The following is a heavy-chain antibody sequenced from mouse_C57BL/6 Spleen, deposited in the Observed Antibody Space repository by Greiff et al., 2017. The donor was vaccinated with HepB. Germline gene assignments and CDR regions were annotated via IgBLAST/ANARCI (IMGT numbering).Heavy chain of an antibody. CDR1: GYTFTSYW. CDR3: ARYGFYYLDY. CDR2: IDPSDSYT. D-gene: IGHD2-2*01. J-gene: IGHJ2*01. V-gene: IGHV1-69*01. Sequence: QVQLQQPGAELVMPGASVKLSCKASGYTFTSYWMHWVKQRPGQGLEWIGEIDPSDSYTNYNQKFKGKSTLTVDKSSSTAYMQLSSLTSEDSAVYYCARYGFYYLDYWGQGTTLTVSS.